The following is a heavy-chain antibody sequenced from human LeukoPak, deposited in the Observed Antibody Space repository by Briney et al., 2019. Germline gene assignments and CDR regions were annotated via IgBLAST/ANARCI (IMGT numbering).Heavy chain of an antibody. CDR3: ARGIAAAGTYINWFDP. Sequence: WASVKVSCKASGYTFTSYAMNWVRQAPGQGLEWMGWINTNTGNPTYAQGFTGRFVFSLDTSVSTAYLQISSLKAEDTAVYYCARGIAAAGTYINWFDPWGQGTLVTVSS. D-gene: IGHD6-13*01. CDR1: GYTFTSYA. J-gene: IGHJ5*02. CDR2: INTNTGNP. V-gene: IGHV7-4-1*02.